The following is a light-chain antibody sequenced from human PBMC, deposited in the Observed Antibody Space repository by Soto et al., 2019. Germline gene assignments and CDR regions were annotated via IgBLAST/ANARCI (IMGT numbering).Light chain of an antibody. V-gene: IGKV1-39*01. J-gene: IGKJ1*01. CDR3: QQSYSTIS. Sequence: DIQMTQSPSFLSASVGDRVTITCRASQSISSYLNWYQQKPGKAPKLLIYAASSLQSGVPSRFSGSGSGTDFTLTISSLQPEDFATYYCQQSYSTISFGQGTKVEIK. CDR1: QSISSY. CDR2: AAS.